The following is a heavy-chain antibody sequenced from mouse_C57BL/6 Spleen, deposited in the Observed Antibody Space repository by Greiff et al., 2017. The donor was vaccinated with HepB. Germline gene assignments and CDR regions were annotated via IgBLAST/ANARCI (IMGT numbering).Heavy chain of an antibody. J-gene: IGHJ3*01. V-gene: IGHV3-6*01. CDR1: GYSITSGYY. CDR2: ISYDGSN. CDR3: ASGRLPAWFAY. D-gene: IGHD2-4*01. Sequence: DVKLQESGPGLVKPSQSLSLTCSVTGYSITSGYYWNWIRQFPGNKLEWMGYISYDGSNNYNPSLKNRISITRDTSKNQFFLKLNSVTTEDTATYYCASGRLPAWFAYWGQGTLVTVSA.